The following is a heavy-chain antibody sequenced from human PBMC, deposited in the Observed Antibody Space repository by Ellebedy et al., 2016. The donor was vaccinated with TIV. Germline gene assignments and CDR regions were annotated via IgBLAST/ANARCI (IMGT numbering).Heavy chain of an antibody. V-gene: IGHV3-13*04. Sequence: GESLKISCAASGFTFSSYDMHWVRQATGKGLEWVSAIGTAGDTYYPGSVKGRFTISRDNSENTLYLQMNSLRAEDTAVYYCGRDTEGEGLWLPIDCWGQGTLVTVSS. CDR3: GRDTEGEGLWLPIDC. CDR2: IGTAGDT. J-gene: IGHJ4*02. CDR1: GFTFSSYD. D-gene: IGHD6-19*01.